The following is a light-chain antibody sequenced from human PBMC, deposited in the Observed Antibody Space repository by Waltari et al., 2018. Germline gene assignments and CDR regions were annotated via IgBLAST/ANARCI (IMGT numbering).Light chain of an antibody. J-gene: IGLJ2*01. V-gene: IGLV3-21*03. Sequence: SYVLTQPSSVSVAPGKTATLTCGGSAIGRKSVHWLQQKPGQAPVLVVSEDSDRPSGIPERFSGSNSGSTATLTISRVEAGDEADYFCQVWDSTSDHVVFGGGTKLTVL. CDR3: QVWDSTSDHVV. CDR1: AIGRKS. CDR2: EDS.